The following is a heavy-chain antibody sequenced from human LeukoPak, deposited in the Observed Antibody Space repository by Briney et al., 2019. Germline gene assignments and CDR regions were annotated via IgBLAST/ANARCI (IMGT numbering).Heavy chain of an antibody. D-gene: IGHD3-22*01. CDR3: AMPYYYDSSGYYRLDY. CDR2: IYPGDSDT. V-gene: IGHV5-51*01. Sequence: GESLKISCKGFGYSFTNYWIGWVRQMPGKGLEWMGIIYPGDSDTRYSPSFQGQVTISADKSISTAYLQWNSLKASDTAMYYCAMPYYYDSSGYYRLDYWGQGTLVTVSS. J-gene: IGHJ4*02. CDR1: GYSFTNYW.